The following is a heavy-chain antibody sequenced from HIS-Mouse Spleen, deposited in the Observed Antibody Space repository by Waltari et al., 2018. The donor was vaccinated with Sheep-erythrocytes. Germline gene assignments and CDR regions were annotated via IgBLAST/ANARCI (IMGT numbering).Heavy chain of an antibody. D-gene: IGHD3-3*01. CDR3: ARDEGTYYDFWSGYPPSYYFDY. V-gene: IGHV4-39*07. J-gene: IGHJ4*02. CDR2: IYYSGST. Sequence: QLQLQESGPGLVKPSETLSLTCTVSGGSISSSSYYWGWIRQPPGKGLEWIGSIYYSGSTYYNPSLKGRVTISVDTSKNQFSLKLSSVTAADTAVYYCARDEGTYYDFWSGYPPSYYFDYLGQGTLVTVSS. CDR1: GGSISSSSYY.